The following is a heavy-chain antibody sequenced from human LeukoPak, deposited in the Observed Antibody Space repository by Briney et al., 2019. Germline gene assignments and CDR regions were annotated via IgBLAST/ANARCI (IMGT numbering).Heavy chain of an antibody. CDR3: ARTQERDKIVDY. J-gene: IGHJ4*02. D-gene: IGHD1-26*01. Sequence: SETLSLTCTLSGGSISSYYWSWIRQPAGKGLEWIGRIYTSASTNYNPSLKSRVTMSVDTSKNQFSLKLSSVTAADTAVYYCARTQERDKIVDYWGQGTLVTVSS. CDR1: GGSISSYY. V-gene: IGHV4-4*07. CDR2: IYTSAST.